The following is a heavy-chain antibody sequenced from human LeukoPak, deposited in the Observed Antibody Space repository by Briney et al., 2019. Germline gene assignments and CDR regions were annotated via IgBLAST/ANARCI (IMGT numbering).Heavy chain of an antibody. CDR1: GYTFTGYY. CDR3: ARDLITMVRGDY. V-gene: IGHV1-18*04. CDR2: ISAYNGNT. J-gene: IGHJ4*02. D-gene: IGHD3-10*01. Sequence: GASVKVSCKASGYTFTGYYMHWVRQAPGQGLEWMGWISAYNGNTNYAQKLQGRVTMTTDTSTSTAYMELRSLRSDDTAVYYCARDLITMVRGDYWGQGTLVTVSS.